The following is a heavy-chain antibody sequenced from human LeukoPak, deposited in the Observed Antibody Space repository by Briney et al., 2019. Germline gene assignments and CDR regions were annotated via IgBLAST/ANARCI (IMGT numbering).Heavy chain of an antibody. Sequence: GGSLRLSCAASGFTFSNYAMSWVRQAPGKGLGWVSSITGNALNTYQADFIKGRFTISRDDSKNTLYLHLSSLRVEDTAVYYCAKLQDFYDNSGYSYFDNWGQGTLVTVSS. V-gene: IGHV3-23*01. D-gene: IGHD3-22*01. CDR2: ITGNALNT. J-gene: IGHJ4*02. CDR3: AKLQDFYDNSGYSYFDN. CDR1: GFTFSNYA.